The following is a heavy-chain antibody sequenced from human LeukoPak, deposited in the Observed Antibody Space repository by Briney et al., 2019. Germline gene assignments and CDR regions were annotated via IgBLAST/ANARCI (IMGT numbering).Heavy chain of an antibody. CDR1: GDSISSHY. CDR3: ARGHYYDTSGDY. J-gene: IGHJ4*02. V-gene: IGHV4-59*11. D-gene: IGHD3-22*01. CDR2: IDYSGGT. Sequence: NSSETLSLTCAVSGDSISSHYWSWIRQPPGKGLEWIGYIDYSGGTNYNPSLKSRVTISVDTSKNRFSLNLSSVTAADTAVYYCARGHYYDTSGDYWGQGTLVTVSS.